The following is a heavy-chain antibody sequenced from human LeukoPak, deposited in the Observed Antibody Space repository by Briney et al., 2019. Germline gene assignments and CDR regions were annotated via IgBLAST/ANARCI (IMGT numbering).Heavy chain of an antibody. J-gene: IGHJ4*02. D-gene: IGHD3-10*01. CDR1: GYTFTSYA. Sequence: ASVKVSCKASGYTFTSYAMNWVRQAPGQGLEWMGWINTNTGNPTYAQGFTGRFVFSLDTSVSTAYLQISSLKAEDTAVYYCARVPLLWFGEDYYFDYWGQGTLVTVSS. V-gene: IGHV7-4-1*02. CDR3: ARVPLLWFGEDYYFDY. CDR2: INTNTGNP.